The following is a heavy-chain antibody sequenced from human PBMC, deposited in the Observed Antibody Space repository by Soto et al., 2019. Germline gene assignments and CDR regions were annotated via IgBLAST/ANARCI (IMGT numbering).Heavy chain of an antibody. CDR1: GGSISSYY. J-gene: IGHJ4*02. Sequence: SETLSLTCTVSGGSISSYYWSWIRQPPGKGLEWVGYIYYSGSTSYNPSLKSRVTISVDTSKNQFSLKLSSVTAADTAVYYCARGHLFGSGRSYYFDYWGQGTLVTVSS. CDR3: ARGHLFGSGRSYYFDY. CDR2: IYYSGST. D-gene: IGHD3-10*01. V-gene: IGHV4-59*12.